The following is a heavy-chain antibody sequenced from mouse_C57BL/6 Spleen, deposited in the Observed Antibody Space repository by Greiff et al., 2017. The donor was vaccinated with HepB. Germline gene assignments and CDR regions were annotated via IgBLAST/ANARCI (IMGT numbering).Heavy chain of an antibody. Sequence: QVQLQQPGAELVKPGASVKLSCKASGYTFTSYWMHWVKQRPGQGLEWIGEINPSNGRTNYNEKFKSKATLTVDKSSSTAYMQLSSPTSEDSAVYDCSRGITRDYWGEGTNLTGSS. CDR1: GYTFTSYW. D-gene: IGHD6-1*01. CDR2: INPSNGRT. J-gene: IGHJ2*01. CDR3: SRGITRDY. V-gene: IGHV1S81*02.